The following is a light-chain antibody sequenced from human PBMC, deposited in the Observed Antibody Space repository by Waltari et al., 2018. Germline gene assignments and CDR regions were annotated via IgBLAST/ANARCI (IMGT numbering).Light chain of an antibody. Sequence: IQMTQSPSMLSASVGDRVTITCRARQGINSALAWYQQKPGKAPKLLIYDASSLESGVPSRFSGSGYGTDFTLTISSLQPEDFATYYCQQTYSALCCTFGQGTKLEIK. CDR3: QQTYSALCCT. V-gene: IGKV1-13*02. CDR1: QGINSA. J-gene: IGKJ2*02. CDR2: DAS.